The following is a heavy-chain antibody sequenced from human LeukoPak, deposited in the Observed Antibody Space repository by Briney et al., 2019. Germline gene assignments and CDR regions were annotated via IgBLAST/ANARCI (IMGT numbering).Heavy chain of an antibody. CDR1: GFTFSSYS. CDR3: ARGTRELDRY. V-gene: IGHV3-48*02. J-gene: IGHJ4*02. Sequence: PGGSLRLSCAASGFTFSSYSMNWVRQAPGEGLEWASYISSGSYTIYYADSVKGRFTTSRDNAKNSLYLQMNSLRDEDTAVYYCARGTRELDRYWGQGTLVTVSS. CDR2: ISSGSYTI. D-gene: IGHD1-26*01.